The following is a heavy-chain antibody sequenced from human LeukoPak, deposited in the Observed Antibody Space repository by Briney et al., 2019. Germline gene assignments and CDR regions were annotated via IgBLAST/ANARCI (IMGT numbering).Heavy chain of an antibody. V-gene: IGHV3-23*01. J-gene: IGHJ5*02. D-gene: IGHD6-19*01. CDR3: ANLLIAVAGTGWFDP. CDR2: ISGSGGST. Sequence: GGSLRLSCAASGFTFSSYAMSWVRQAPGKGLEWVSAISGSGGSTYYADSVKGRFTISRDNSKNTLYLQMNSLRAEDTAVYYCANLLIAVAGTGWFDPWGQATLVTVSS. CDR1: GFTFSSYA.